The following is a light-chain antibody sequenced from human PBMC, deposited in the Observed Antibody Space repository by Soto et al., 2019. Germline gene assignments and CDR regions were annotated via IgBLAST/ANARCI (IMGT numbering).Light chain of an antibody. CDR1: QSVSSY. J-gene: IGKJ3*01. V-gene: IGKV3-11*01. Sequence: EIVLTQSPATLSLSPGERATLSCRASQSVSSYLAWYQQKLGQAPRLLIYDASNRATGIPARFSGSGSWTDFTLTISSLEPEDFAVDYCQQRSNWPPLFTFGPGTKGDIK. CDR3: QQRSNWPPLFT. CDR2: DAS.